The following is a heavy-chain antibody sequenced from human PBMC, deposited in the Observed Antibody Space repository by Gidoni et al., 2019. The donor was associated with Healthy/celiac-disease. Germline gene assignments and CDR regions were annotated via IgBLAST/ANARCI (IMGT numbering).Heavy chain of an antibody. CDR2: ISGSGGCI. V-gene: IGHV3-23*01. CDR3: AQDISVGYFDWLFQHSYSYYGMDV. CDR1: GFTFSSYG. J-gene: IGHJ6*02. Sequence: EVQLLESGGGWVQPGGSLRLAGAASGFTFSSYGMGWVRQAPGKGLEEVSAISGSGGCIYYADCVKGRFTLSSDNTNNTLYLQMNSLRAEDTVVYYCAQDISVGYFDWLFQHSYSYYGMDVWGQGTTVTVSS. D-gene: IGHD3-9*01.